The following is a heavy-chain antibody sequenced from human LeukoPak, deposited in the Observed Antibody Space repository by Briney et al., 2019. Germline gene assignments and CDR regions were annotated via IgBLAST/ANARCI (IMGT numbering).Heavy chain of an antibody. V-gene: IGHV3-7*01. CDR1: GFTFRSYW. Sequence: PGGSLRLSCAASGFTFRSYWMSWVRQAPGEGLEWVANINQGGSVKYYVDSVKGRFTISRDDAKNSLYVQMNSLRDEDTAVYYCARVGYSGWNLEYWGQGTLVTVSS. CDR2: INQGGSVK. D-gene: IGHD5-12*01. J-gene: IGHJ4*02. CDR3: ARVGYSGWNLEY.